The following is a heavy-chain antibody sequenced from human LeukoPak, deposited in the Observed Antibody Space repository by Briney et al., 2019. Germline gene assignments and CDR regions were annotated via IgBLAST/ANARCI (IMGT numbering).Heavy chain of an antibody. J-gene: IGHJ4*02. CDR2: IYFDGNT. Sequence: SETLSLTCTVSDGSISSSSYYWGWIRQPPGKGLEWIGTIYFDGNTFYNPSLKSRVTISVDMSKNQFSLTLRSVTAADSAIYYCAAENGNFLIGYPYFEDWGQGTLVSVSS. CDR3: AAENGNFLIGYPYFED. CDR1: DGSISSSSYY. V-gene: IGHV4-39*01. D-gene: IGHD3-3*01.